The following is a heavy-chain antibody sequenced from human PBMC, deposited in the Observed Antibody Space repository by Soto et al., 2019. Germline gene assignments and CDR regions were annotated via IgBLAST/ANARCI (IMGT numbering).Heavy chain of an antibody. CDR3: ARAPDYSNYAGDYFDY. D-gene: IGHD4-4*01. J-gene: IGHJ4*02. V-gene: IGHV3-33*01. CDR2: IWYDGSNK. Sequence: GSLRLSCAASGFTFSSYGMHWVRQAPGKGLEWVAVIWYDGSNKYYADSVKGRFTISRDNSKNTLYLQMNSLRAEDTAVYYCARAPDYSNYAGDYFDYWGQGTLVTVSS. CDR1: GFTFSSYG.